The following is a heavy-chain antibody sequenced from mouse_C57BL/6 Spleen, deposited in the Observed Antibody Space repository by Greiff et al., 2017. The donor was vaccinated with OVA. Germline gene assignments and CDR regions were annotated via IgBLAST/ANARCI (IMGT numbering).Heavy chain of an antibody. CDR3: TRDRGYYFDD. CDR1: GFTFSSYA. CDR2: ISSGGDYI. J-gene: IGHJ2*01. Sequence: EVKLMESGAGLVKPGGSLKLSCAASGFTFSSYAMSWVRQTPEKRLEWVAYISSGGDYIYYADTVKGRFTISRDNARNTLYLQMSSLKSEDTAMYYCTRDRGYYFDDWGQGTTLTVSS. V-gene: IGHV5-9-1*02.